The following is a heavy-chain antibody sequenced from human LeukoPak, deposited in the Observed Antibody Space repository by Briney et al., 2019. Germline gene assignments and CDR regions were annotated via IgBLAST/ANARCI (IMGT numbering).Heavy chain of an antibody. D-gene: IGHD2-2*02. CDR2: IYPGDSDT. CDR1: GYSFTSYW. CDR3: ARRGYCSSTSCYTDFDY. V-gene: IGHV5-51*01. J-gene: IGHJ4*02. Sequence: GESLKISCKGSGYSFTSYWIGWVRQMPGKGLEWMGIIYPGDSDTRYSPSFQGQVTISADKSISTAYLRWSSLKASDTAMYYCARRGYCSSTSCYTDFDYWGQGTLVTVSS.